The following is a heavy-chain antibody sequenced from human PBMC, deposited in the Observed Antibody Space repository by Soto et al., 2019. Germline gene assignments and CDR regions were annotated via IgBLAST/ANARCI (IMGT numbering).Heavy chain of an antibody. D-gene: IGHD6-19*01. CDR1: GFTFSSYA. Sequence: GGSLRLSCAASGFTFSSYAMHWVRQAPGKGLEWVAVISYDGSNKYYADSVKGRFTISRDNSKNTLYLQMNSLRAEDTAVYYCARDEKWSSGWYGGYYFDYWGQGTLVTVSS. J-gene: IGHJ4*02. CDR2: ISYDGSNK. CDR3: ARDEKWSSGWYGGYYFDY. V-gene: IGHV3-30-3*01.